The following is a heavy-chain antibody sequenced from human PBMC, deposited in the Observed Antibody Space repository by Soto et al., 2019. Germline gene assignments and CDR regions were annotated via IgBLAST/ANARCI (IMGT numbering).Heavy chain of an antibody. Sequence: PSETLSLTCTVSGGSISSGDYYWSWIRQPPGKGLEWIGYIYYSGSTYYNPSLKSRVTISVDTSKNQFSLKLSSVTAADTAVYYCVRDNPDPGSFIDYWGQGTLVTVSS. CDR2: IYYSGST. V-gene: IGHV4-30-4*01. D-gene: IGHD1-26*01. J-gene: IGHJ4*02. CDR3: VRDNPDPGSFIDY. CDR1: GGSISSGDYY.